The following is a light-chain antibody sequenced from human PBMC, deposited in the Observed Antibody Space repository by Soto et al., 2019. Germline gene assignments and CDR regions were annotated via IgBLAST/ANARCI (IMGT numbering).Light chain of an antibody. V-gene: IGLV1-40*01. Sequence: QLVLTQPPSVPGAPGQRVTISCTGSSSDIGAGYDVHWYQQLPGTAPKLLIYGNNNRPSGVPDRFSGSKSGTSASLAITGLQAEDEADYYCQSYDTSLTGSYVFGTGTKVTVL. CDR2: GNN. CDR3: QSYDTSLTGSYV. CDR1: SSDIGAGYD. J-gene: IGLJ1*01.